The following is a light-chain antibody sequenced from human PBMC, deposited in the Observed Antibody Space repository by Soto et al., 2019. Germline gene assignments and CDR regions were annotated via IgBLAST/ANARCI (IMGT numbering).Light chain of an antibody. V-gene: IGKV3-11*01. CDR3: QQYRNWPRT. J-gene: IGKJ1*01. Sequence: EIELTQSPGTLSSSPGEIVTLSFRASQSISVYLAWYQQQPGQAPRLLIYDASNRATGIPARFSGSGSGTEFTLTINNLQSEDFAVYYCQQYRNWPRTFGQGTKVDIK. CDR1: QSISVY. CDR2: DAS.